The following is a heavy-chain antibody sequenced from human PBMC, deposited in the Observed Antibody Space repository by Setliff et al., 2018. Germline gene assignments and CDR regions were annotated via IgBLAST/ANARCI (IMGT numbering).Heavy chain of an antibody. V-gene: IGHV4-39*02. CDR1: GGSISSGNYY. Sequence: PSETLSLTCRVSGGSISSGNYYWGWIRQPPGKGLEWIGRVYNTGTTNYNPSLKSRVTISISADTSNKSFSLNLFSVTAADTAVYYCVGRDFSGGDSWGHGTLVTV. CDR3: VGRDFSGGDS. J-gene: IGHJ5*01. D-gene: IGHD6-25*01. CDR2: VYNTGTT.